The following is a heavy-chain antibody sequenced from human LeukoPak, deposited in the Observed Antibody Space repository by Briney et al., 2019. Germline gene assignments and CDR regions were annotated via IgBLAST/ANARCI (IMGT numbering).Heavy chain of an antibody. J-gene: IGHJ3*02. CDR3: ARVISRTTVVTPDAFDI. V-gene: IGHV3-21*01. Sequence: PGGSPRLSCAASGFTFSSYSMNWVRQAPGKGLEWVSSISSSSYIYYADSVKGRFTISRDNAKNSLYLQMNSLRAEDTAVYYCARVISRTTVVTPDAFDIWGQGTMVTVSS. CDR1: GFTFSSYS. D-gene: IGHD4-23*01. CDR2: ISSSSYI.